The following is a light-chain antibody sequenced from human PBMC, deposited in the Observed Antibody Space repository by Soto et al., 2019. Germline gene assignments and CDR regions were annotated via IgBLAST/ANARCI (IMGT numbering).Light chain of an antibody. J-gene: IGLJ1*01. CDR2: DVS. V-gene: IGLV2-14*03. Sequence: QSELTQPASVSGSPGQALTISCTGTSSDVGGYNYVSWYQHHPGKAPKLMIFDVSNRPSGVSNRFSGSKSGNTASLTISGLQPEDEADYYCSSNTTSNTRQIVFGTGTKVTVL. CDR1: SSDVGGYNY. CDR3: SSNTTSNTRQIV.